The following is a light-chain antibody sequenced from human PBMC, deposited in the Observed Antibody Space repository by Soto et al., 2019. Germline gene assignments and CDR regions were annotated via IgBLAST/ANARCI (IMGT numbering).Light chain of an antibody. CDR2: EVS. J-gene: IGLJ1*01. V-gene: IGLV2-8*01. CDR1: SSDVGGYNY. Sequence: QSALTQPPSASGSPGQSVTISCTGTSSDVGGYNYVSWYQQHPGKAPKVIIYEVSKRPSGVPDRFSGSKSGSTASLTVSGLQAEDEADYYCSSYAVTTIFLFGTANKVTV. CDR3: SSYAVTTIFL.